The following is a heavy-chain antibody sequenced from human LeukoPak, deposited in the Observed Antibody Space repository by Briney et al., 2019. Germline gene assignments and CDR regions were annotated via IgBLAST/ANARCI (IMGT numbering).Heavy chain of an antibody. CDR1: GGSIGNYC. V-gene: IGHV4-59*08. J-gene: IGHJ4*02. D-gene: IGHD3-3*01. Sequence: SETLSLTCTVSGGSIGNYCWSWIRQPPGKGLEWIGYVHSSGYTNYNPSLKSRVTISVDTSNNQFSLRLSSVTATDTAVYYCARLTRFVSGVLNPLDSWGQGTLVTVSS. CDR3: ARLTRFVSGVLNPLDS. CDR2: VHSSGYT.